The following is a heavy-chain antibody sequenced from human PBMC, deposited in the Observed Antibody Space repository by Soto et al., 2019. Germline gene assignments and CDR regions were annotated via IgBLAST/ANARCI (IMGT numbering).Heavy chain of an antibody. V-gene: IGHV4-31*03. J-gene: IGHJ4*02. D-gene: IGHD6-13*01. Sequence: SETLSLTCTVSCGSISSGGYYWSWIRQHPGKGLEWIGYIYYSGSTYYNPSLKSRVTISVDTSKNQFSLKLSSVTAADTAVYYCARHPSSWQFDYWGQGTLVTVSS. CDR3: ARHPSSWQFDY. CDR1: CGSISSGGYY. CDR2: IYYSGST.